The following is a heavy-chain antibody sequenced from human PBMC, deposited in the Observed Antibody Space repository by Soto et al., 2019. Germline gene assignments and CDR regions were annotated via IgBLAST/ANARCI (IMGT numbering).Heavy chain of an antibody. Sequence: PGESLKISCKASGYNFTAFWIHWVRQMLGKGLEWLGKIDPSDSYTNYSPSFEGHVTISTDNSITTAYLQWSSLRASDTALYFCARVHKNWFDSWAQGTMVTVSS. CDR2: IDPSDSYT. J-gene: IGHJ5*01. V-gene: IGHV5-10-1*01. CDR3: ARVHKNWFDS. CDR1: GYNFTAFW.